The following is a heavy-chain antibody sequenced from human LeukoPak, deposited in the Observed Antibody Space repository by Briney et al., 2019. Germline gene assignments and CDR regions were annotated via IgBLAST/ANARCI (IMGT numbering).Heavy chain of an antibody. CDR2: INHSGST. CDR1: GGSFSGYY. D-gene: IGHD2-2*01. Sequence: TSETLSLTCAVYGGSFSGYYWSWVRQPPGKGLEWIGDINHSGSTNYNPSLKSRVTMSVDTSKNQFSLKLSSVTAADTAVYYCARVGYCSSTSCSGWFDPWGQGTLVTVSS. CDR3: ARVGYCSSTSCSGWFDP. J-gene: IGHJ5*02. V-gene: IGHV4-34*01.